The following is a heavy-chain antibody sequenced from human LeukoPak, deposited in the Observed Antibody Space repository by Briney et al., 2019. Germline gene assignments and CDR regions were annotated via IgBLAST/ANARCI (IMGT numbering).Heavy chain of an antibody. CDR2: ISAENGNA. CDR1: GYTFTGYS. D-gene: IGHD6-19*01. J-gene: IGHJ3*02. CDR3: ARNRGIAVARPDALDI. Sequence: ASVKVSCKASGYTFTGYSISWVRQAPGEGLEWMGWISAENGNANYAQNLQGRVTMTTDTFTSTASMGLRSLRSDDTAVYYCARNRGIAVARPDALDISGQGTMVTVSS. V-gene: IGHV1-18*01.